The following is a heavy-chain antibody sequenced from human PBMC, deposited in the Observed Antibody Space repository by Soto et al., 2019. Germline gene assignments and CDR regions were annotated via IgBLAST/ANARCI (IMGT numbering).Heavy chain of an antibody. V-gene: IGHV3-30*18. CDR3: AKAVYRSRLIDY. CDR1: GFTFSSYG. Sequence: QPGGSLRLSCAASGFTFSSYGMHWVRQAPGKGLEWVAVISYDGSNKYYADSVKGRFTISRDNSKNTLYLQMDSLRAEDTAVYYCAKAVYRSRLIDYWGQGTLVTVSS. J-gene: IGHJ4*02. D-gene: IGHD3-16*02. CDR2: ISYDGSNK.